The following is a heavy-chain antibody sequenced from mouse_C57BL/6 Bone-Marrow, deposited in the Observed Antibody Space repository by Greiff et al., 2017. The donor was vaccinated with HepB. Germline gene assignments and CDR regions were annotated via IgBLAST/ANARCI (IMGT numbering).Heavy chain of an antibody. V-gene: IGHV1-64*01. J-gene: IGHJ2*01. CDR2: IHPNSGST. Sequence: VQLQQPGAELVKPGASVKLSCKASGYTFTSYWMHWVKQRPGQGLEWIGMIHPNSGSTNYNEKFKSKATLTVDKSSSTAYMQLSSLTSEDSAVYYCASGGTTVVGYYFDYWGQGTTLTVSS. CDR1: GYTFTSYW. D-gene: IGHD1-1*01. CDR3: ASGGTTVVGYYFDY.